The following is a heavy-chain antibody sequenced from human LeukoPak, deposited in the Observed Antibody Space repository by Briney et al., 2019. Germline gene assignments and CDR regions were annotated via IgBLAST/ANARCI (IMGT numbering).Heavy chain of an antibody. CDR3: ARVPDYDSRRAVYYMDV. V-gene: IGHV3-48*01. J-gene: IGHJ6*03. Sequence: GGSLRLSCVASEFTFSTYSMNWVRQAPGKGLEWVSYISSSTSSIFYADSVRGRFTISRENVKNSLNLQMNSLRAEDTAVYYCARVPDYDSRRAVYYMDVWGKGTTVTVSS. CDR1: EFTFSTYS. CDR2: ISSSTSSI. D-gene: IGHD3-3*01.